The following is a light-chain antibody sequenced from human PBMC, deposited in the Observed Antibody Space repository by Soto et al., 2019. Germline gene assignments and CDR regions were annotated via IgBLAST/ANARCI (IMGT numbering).Light chain of an antibody. CDR2: EVT. CDR3: SSYRSVGTVV. V-gene: IGLV2-14*01. Sequence: QSVLTQPASVSGSPGQSITIYCTGTNSDVGGYNYVSWYPQHPGKAPKVIIYEVTNRPTGDSNRISGSKSGNAASLTISGLQPEDEADYYCSSYRSVGTVVFGTGTKVTVL. CDR1: NSDVGGYNY. J-gene: IGLJ1*01.